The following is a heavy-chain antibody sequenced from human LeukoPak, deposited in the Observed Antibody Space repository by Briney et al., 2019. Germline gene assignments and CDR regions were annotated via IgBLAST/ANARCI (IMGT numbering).Heavy chain of an antibody. V-gene: IGHV1-69*13. CDR2: IIPVFGTT. J-gene: IGHJ6*04. Sequence: SVKVSCKASGGTFSSYGITRIRQAPGQGLEWMGEIIPVFGTTNYAQNFQGRVTITADESTTTAYMELSSLRSEDTAVYYCARDRRYTEYYGMDVWGKGTTVTVSS. D-gene: IGHD2/OR15-2a*01. CDR1: GGTFSSYG. CDR3: ARDRRYTEYYGMDV.